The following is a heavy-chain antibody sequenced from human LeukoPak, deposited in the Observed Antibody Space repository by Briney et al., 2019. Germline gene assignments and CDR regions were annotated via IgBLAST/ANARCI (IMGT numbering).Heavy chain of an antibody. V-gene: IGHV1-69*05. CDR3: AIGPLNASSGYYFDY. J-gene: IGHJ4*02. Sequence: ASVKVSCKASGGTFTSYAISWVRQAPGQGLEWMGRIIPIFGTANYAQKFQGRVTITTDESTSTAYKEPSSLRSKDTAVYYCAIGPLNASSGYYFDYWGEGTLVTVSS. D-gene: IGHD3-22*01. CDR1: GGTFTSYA. CDR2: IIPIFGTA.